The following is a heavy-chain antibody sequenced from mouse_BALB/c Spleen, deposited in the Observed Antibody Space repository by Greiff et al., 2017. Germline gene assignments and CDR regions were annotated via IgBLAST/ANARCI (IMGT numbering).Heavy chain of an antibody. J-gene: IGHJ4*01. D-gene: IGHD1-2*01. Sequence: ESGPGLVKPSQSLSLTCSVTGYSITSGYYWNWIRQFPGNKLEWMGYISYDGSNNYNPSLKNRISITRDTSKNQFFLKLNSVTTEDTATYYCARVRDGPYYYAMDYWGQGTSVTVSS. CDR1: GYSITSGYY. CDR2: ISYDGSN. V-gene: IGHV3-6*02. CDR3: ARVRDGPYYYAMDY.